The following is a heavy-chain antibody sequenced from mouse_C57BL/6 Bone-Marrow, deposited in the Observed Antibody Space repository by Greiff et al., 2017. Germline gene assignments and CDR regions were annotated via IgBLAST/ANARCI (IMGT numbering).Heavy chain of an antibody. V-gene: IGHV1-64*01. CDR1: GYTFTSYW. D-gene: IGHD1-1*01. Sequence: VQLQQPGAELVKPGASVKLSCKASGYTFTSYWMHWVKQRPGQGLEWIGMIHPNSGGTNYNEKFKSKATLTVAKSSSTAYMQLSSLTSEDSAVYYCARKGPVPLYFDVWGTGTTVTVSS. J-gene: IGHJ1*03. CDR3: ARKGPVPLYFDV. CDR2: IHPNSGGT.